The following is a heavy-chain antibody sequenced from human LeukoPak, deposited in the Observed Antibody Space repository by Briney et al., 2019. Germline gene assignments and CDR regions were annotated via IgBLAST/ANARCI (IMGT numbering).Heavy chain of an antibody. Sequence: GGSLRLFCAASGFTFSSYAMSWVRQAPGKGLEWVSAISGSGGTTYHADSVKGRFTISRDNSKNTLYLQMNSLRGEDTAVYYCAKSSLRDQYTSSWYYFDYWGQGTLVTVSS. D-gene: IGHD6-13*01. CDR2: ISGSGGTT. J-gene: IGHJ4*02. CDR3: AKSSLRDQYTSSWYYFDY. CDR1: GFTFSSYA. V-gene: IGHV3-23*01.